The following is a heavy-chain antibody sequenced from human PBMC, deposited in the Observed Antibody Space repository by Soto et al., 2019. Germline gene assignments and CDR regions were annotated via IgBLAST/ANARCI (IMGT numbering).Heavy chain of an antibody. CDR1: GFTFSSYG. V-gene: IGHV3-33*01. J-gene: IGHJ4*02. D-gene: IGHD2-8*01. Sequence: GGSLRLSCAASGFTFSSYGMHWVRQAPGKGLEWVAVIWYDGSNKYYADSVKGRFTISRDNSKNTLYLQMNSLRAEDTAVYYCAREPFRVYAARGCFDYWGQGTLVTVSS. CDR2: IWYDGSNK. CDR3: AREPFRVYAARGCFDY.